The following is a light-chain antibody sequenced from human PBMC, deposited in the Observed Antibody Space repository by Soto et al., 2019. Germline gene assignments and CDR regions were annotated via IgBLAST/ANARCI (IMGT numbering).Light chain of an antibody. CDR3: LQDYNYPRT. CDR2: AAS. V-gene: IGKV1-6*01. CDR1: QGIRND. J-gene: IGKJ1*01. Sequence: AIQMTQSPSSLYGSVGDRVTITCRASQGIRNDLGWYQQKPGKAPTLLIHAASSLQSGVPSRFSSSGSGTDFTLTISSLQPEDFATYYCLQDYNYPRTFGQGTKVEIK.